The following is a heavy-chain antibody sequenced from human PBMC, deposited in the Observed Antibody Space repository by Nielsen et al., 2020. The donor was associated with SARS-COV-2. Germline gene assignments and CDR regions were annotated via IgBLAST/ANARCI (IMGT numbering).Heavy chain of an antibody. CDR3: ARDLDWYYGSGSYRGPFYFDY. J-gene: IGHJ4*02. Sequence: WIRQPPGKGLEWVAVIWYDGSNKYYADSVKGRFTISRDNSKNTLYLQMNSLRAEDTAVYYCARDLDWYYGSGSYRGPFYFDYWGQGTLVTVSS. V-gene: IGHV3-33*01. D-gene: IGHD3-10*01. CDR2: IWYDGSNK.